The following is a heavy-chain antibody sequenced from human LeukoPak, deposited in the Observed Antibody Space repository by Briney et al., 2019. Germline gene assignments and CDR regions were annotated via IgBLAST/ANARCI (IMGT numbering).Heavy chain of an antibody. CDR3: ATDGPSVQLERNDAFDI. J-gene: IGHJ3*02. Sequence: ASVNVSCKVSGYTLTELSMHWVRQAPGKGLEWMGGFDPEDGETIYAQKFQGRVTMTEDTSTDTAYMELSSLRSEDTAVYYCATDGPSVQLERNDAFDIWGQGTMVTVSS. D-gene: IGHD1-1*01. CDR2: FDPEDGET. V-gene: IGHV1-24*01. CDR1: GYTLTELS.